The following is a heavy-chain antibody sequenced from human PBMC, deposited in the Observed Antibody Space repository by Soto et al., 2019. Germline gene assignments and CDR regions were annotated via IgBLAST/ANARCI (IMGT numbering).Heavy chain of an antibody. CDR1: GFTFSSYG. D-gene: IGHD1-26*01. V-gene: IGHV3-33*01. Sequence: PGGSLRLSCAASGFTFSSYGKHWVRQAPGKGLEWVAVIWYDGSNKYYADSVKGRFTISRDNSKNTLYLQMNSLRAEDTAVYYCARTGSQFTGAFDIWGQGTMVTVSS. CDR3: ARTGSQFTGAFDI. J-gene: IGHJ3*02. CDR2: IWYDGSNK.